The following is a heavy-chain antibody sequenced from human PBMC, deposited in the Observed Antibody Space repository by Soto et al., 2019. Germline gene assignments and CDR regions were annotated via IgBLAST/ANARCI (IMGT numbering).Heavy chain of an antibody. D-gene: IGHD5-12*01. CDR1: GGSFSSYD. V-gene: IGHV1-69*12. J-gene: IGHJ4*02. Sequence: QVQVVQSGAEVKKPGSSVKVSCKPSGGSFSSYDINWVRQAPGHGLEWVGGIIPLFGSANYAQKFLDRVTITADASTSTAFMEVSSRTSEDTAVYYCSTALLGGYNYGDYFDSWGQGTLVTVSS. CDR3: STALLGGYNYGDYFDS. CDR2: IIPLFGSA.